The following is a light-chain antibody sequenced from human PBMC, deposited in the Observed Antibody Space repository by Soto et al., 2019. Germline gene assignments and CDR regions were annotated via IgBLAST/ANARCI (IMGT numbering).Light chain of an antibody. CDR3: CSYTKANTGV. J-gene: IGLJ3*02. Sequence: QSALTQPASVSASPGQSITISCTGSSSDINSYKFVSWYQVLPGKAPQLIIYEDDYRPPEISSRFSASKSGNTASLTISGVQLEDDSHYFCCSYTKANTGVFGGGTQLTVL. V-gene: IGLV2-14*01. CDR1: SSDINSYKF. CDR2: EDD.